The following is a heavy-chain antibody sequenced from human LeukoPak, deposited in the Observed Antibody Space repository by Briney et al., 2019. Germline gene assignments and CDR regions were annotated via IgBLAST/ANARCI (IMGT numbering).Heavy chain of an antibody. CDR2: ISSSSSYI. CDR3: AKRGASMTSGGVIAGDYFDD. J-gene: IGHJ4*02. D-gene: IGHD3-16*02. CDR1: GFTFSSYS. V-gene: IGHV3-21*04. Sequence: PGGSLRLSCAASGFTFSSYSMNWVRQAPGKGLEWVSSISSSSSYIYYADSVKGRFTISRDDSKNTLYLQMDGLRAEDTAVYYCAKRGASMTSGGVIAGDYFDDWGQGALVTVSS.